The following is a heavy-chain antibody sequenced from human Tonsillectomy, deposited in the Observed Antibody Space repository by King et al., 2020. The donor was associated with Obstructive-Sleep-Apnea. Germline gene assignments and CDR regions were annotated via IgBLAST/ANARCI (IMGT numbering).Heavy chain of an antibody. CDR1: GVSISTGGYY. CDR3: ARGDILTGYSPYSYGLDV. CDR2: VYYRGST. J-gene: IGHJ6*02. V-gene: IGHV4-31*03. Sequence: QLQESGPGLVKPSQTLSLTCPVSGVSISTGGYYWSWIRQHPGKGREWIGYVYYRGSTYYNPSLNSRLTISVDTSKNRFSLKLSSVTAADTADYYCARGDILTGYSPYSYGLDVWGQGTTVTVSS. D-gene: IGHD3-9*01.